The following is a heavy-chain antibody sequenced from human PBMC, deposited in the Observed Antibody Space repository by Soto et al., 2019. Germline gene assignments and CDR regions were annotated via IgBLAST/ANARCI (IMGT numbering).Heavy chain of an antibody. CDR1: GLSITDSEMG. D-gene: IGHD6-19*01. CDR2: IDSSGEK. CDR3: ARRHLAVAVSPWFDP. V-gene: IGHV2-26*01. J-gene: IGHJ5*02. Sequence: QVTLKESGPVLVKPPETLTLRCTVSGLSITDSEMGVSWIRQPPGQPLEWLAHIDSSGEKSYRTFLKSRLAIPKDTSKSQIVLTMTNMDPADTATYYCARRHLAVAVSPWFDPWGQGIPVTVSS.